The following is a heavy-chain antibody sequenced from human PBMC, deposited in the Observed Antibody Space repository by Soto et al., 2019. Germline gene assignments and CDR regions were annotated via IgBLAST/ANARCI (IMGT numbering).Heavy chain of an antibody. CDR1: GFTFDDYA. CDR3: AKDMNRDYGGFDY. D-gene: IGHD4-17*01. V-gene: IGHV3-9*01. Sequence: DVQLVESGGDLVQPGRSLRLSCAASGFTFDDYAMHWVRQAPGKGLEWVSGISRNSGDIDYADSVKGRFTISRDNAKNSLYLQMNSLRPEDSALYYCAKDMNRDYGGFDYWGQGTLVTVSS. CDR2: ISRNSGDI. J-gene: IGHJ4*02.